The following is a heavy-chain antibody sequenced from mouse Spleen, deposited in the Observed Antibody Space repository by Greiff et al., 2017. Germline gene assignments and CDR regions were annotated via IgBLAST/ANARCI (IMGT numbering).Heavy chain of an antibody. CDR3: ASPQIYYDGAY. J-gene: IGHJ3*01. CDR1: GFTFSSYA. Sequence: EVQGVESGGGLVKPGGSLKLSCAASGFTFSSYAMSWVRQTPEKRLEWVATISSGGSYTYYPDSVKGRFTISRDNAKNTLYLQMSSLRSEDTAMYYCASPQIYYDGAYWGQGTLVTVSA. CDR2: ISSGGSYT. V-gene: IGHV5-9-3*01. D-gene: IGHD2-4*01.